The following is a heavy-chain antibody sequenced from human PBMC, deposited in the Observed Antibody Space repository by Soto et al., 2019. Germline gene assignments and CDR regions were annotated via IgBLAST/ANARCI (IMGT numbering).Heavy chain of an antibody. CDR3: AREGGHNYGLGRGHPFVP. J-gene: IGHJ5*02. V-gene: IGHV1-69*01. CDR1: GGTFNRNT. CDR2: IIPMFRSP. D-gene: IGHD4-17*01. Sequence: QVQLVQSGAEVKQSGSSVKVSCRASGGTFNRNTISWVRQAPGQGLEWMGGIIPMFRSPSYAQKFQGRVTIIADESTNTVYMEMSSLRSDDTAVYYCAREGGHNYGLGRGHPFVPWGQGTLVTVSS.